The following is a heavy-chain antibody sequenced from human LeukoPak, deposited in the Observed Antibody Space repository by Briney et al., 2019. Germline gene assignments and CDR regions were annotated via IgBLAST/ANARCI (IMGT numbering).Heavy chain of an antibody. Sequence: GGSLRLSCAASGFTDNTNHMSWVRQAPGKGLEWVSIINNGDTTYYADSVKGRFTISRDNSKNTLNLQMNSLRAEDTAVYYCVKDRTGTYTLDYWGQGTLVTVSS. CDR2: INNGDTT. D-gene: IGHD3-10*01. CDR3: VKDRTGTYTLDY. V-gene: IGHV3-66*02. J-gene: IGHJ4*02. CDR1: GFTDNTNH.